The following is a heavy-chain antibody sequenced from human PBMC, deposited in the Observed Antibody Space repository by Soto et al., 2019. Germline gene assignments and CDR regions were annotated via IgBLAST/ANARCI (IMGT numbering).Heavy chain of an antibody. Sequence: QVQLQESGPGLVKPSETLSLTCTVSGGSISSYYWNWIRQPPGKGLEWIGYIYYSGSTKYNPSLKSRVTISVDMSKNQFSLKLSSVTAADTAMYYCARKGDQNWYFDLWGRGTLVTVSS. D-gene: IGHD2-21*02. CDR3: ARKGDQNWYFDL. CDR2: IYYSGST. J-gene: IGHJ2*01. CDR1: GGSISSYY. V-gene: IGHV4-59*08.